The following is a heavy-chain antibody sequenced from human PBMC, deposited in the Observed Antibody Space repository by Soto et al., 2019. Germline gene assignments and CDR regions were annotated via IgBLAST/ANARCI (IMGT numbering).Heavy chain of an antibody. D-gene: IGHD6-6*01. Sequence: GASVKVSCKASGGTFSSYAISWVRQAPGQGLEWMGGIIPIFSTPNYAQKFQGGVTITADESTSTAYMELRSLRSDDTAVYYCARGGSSKVVYYFDYWGQGTLVTVSS. CDR1: GGTFSSYA. V-gene: IGHV1-69*13. CDR3: ARGGSSKVVYYFDY. J-gene: IGHJ4*02. CDR2: IIPIFSTP.